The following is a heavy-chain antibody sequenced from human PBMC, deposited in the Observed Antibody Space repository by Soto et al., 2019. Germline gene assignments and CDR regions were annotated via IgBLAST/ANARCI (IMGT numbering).Heavy chain of an antibody. Sequence: EVHLLESGGGLVQPGGSLRLSCAASGFTFSSYAMSWVRQAPGKGLEWVSAISGSGGSTYYADSVKGRLTISRDNFKSMLYLQMNSLIAEDTAVYYCAKEDSYTPWGCSSTRCQGLYFYYGMDVWGQGSKVTVSS. D-gene: IGHD2-2*01. CDR1: GFTFSSYA. CDR2: ISGSGGST. J-gene: IGHJ6*02. CDR3: AKEDSYTPWGCSSTRCQGLYFYYGMDV. V-gene: IGHV3-23*01.